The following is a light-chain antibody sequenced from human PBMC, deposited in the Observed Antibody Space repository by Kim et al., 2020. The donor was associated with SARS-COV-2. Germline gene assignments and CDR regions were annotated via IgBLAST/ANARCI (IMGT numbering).Light chain of an antibody. CDR1: QSVSSH. CDR2: HAS. CDR3: QQRSNWPPWT. J-gene: IGKJ1*01. Sequence: YPVESATLSCRASQSVSSHLAWYQQKPGQAPRLLILHASNRATGIPARFSGSGSGTDFTLTISSLEPEDFAVYYCQQRSNWPPWTFGQGTKVDIK. V-gene: IGKV3-11*01.